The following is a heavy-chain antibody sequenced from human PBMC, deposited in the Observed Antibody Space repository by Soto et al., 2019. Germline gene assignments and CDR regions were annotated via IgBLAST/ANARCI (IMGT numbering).Heavy chain of an antibody. CDR2: ISGSGGST. V-gene: IGHV3-23*01. J-gene: IGHJ6*02. D-gene: IGHD4-17*01. CDR1: GFTFSSYA. CDR3: AKSSEHGDYYGAGMDV. Sequence: EVQLLESGGGLVQPGGSLRLSCAASGFTFSSYAMSWVRQAPGKGLEWVSAISGSGGSTYYADSVKGRFTISRDNSKNTLYLQMNSLRAEDTAVYYCAKSSEHGDYYGAGMDVWGQGTTVTVSS.